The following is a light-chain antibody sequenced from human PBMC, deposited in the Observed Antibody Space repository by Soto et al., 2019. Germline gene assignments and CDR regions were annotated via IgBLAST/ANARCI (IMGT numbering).Light chain of an antibody. V-gene: IGLV1-40*01. CDR3: QSYDRSLKTYV. CDR2: DNS. Sequence: QSALTQPPSVSGAPGQWVTISCTGSSCNIGAGYDVTWYRQLPGKAPKLLIYDNSDRPSGVPDRFSGSKSGTSASLAIPGLHAEDEADYFCQSYDRSLKTYVFGTGTKVTVL. J-gene: IGLJ1*01. CDR1: SCNIGAGYD.